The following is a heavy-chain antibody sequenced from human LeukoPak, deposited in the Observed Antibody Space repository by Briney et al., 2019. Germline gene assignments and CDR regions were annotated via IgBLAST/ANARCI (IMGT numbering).Heavy chain of an antibody. D-gene: IGHD6-19*01. CDR2: ISWDGGST. J-gene: IGHJ1*01. CDR3: AKAAYGWGAEYFQH. V-gene: IGHV3-43D*03. CDR1: GFTFDDYA. Sequence: GGSLRLSCAASGFTFDDYAMHWVRQAPGKDLEWVSLISWDGGSTYYADSVKGRFTISRDNSKNSLYLQMNSLRAEDTALYYCAKAAYGWGAEYFQHWGQGTLVTVSS.